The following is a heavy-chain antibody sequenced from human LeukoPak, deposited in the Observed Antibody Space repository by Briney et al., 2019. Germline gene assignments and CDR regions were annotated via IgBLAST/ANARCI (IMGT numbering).Heavy chain of an antibody. D-gene: IGHD1-26*01. J-gene: IGHJ6*03. V-gene: IGHV3-21*01. Sequence: GGSLRLSCAASGFTFSSYSMNWVRQAPGKGLEWVSSISSSSSYIYYADSVKGRFTVSRDNAKNSLYLQMNSLGPEDTAVYYCARDPYSGNYGNYYYYYMDVWGKGTTVTISS. CDR1: GFTFSSYS. CDR2: ISSSSSYI. CDR3: ARDPYSGNYGNYYYYYMDV.